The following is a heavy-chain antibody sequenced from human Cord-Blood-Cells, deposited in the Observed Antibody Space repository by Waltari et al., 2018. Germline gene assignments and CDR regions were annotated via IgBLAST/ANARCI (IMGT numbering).Heavy chain of an antibody. CDR2: INHSGST. CDR1: GGPFSGYY. V-gene: IGHV4-34*01. J-gene: IGHJ5*02. CDR3: ARGRVVIAARPTRRWFDP. D-gene: IGHD6-6*01. Sequence: QVQLQQWGAGLLKPSETLSLTCAVYGGPFSGYYWSWIRQPPGKGLEWIGEINHSGSTNYNPSLKSRVTISVDTSKNQFSLKLSSVTAADTAVYYCARGRVVIAARPTRRWFDPWGQGTLVTVSS.